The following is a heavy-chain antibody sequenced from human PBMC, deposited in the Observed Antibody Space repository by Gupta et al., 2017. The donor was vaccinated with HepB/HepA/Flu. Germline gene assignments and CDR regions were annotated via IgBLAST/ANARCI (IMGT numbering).Heavy chain of an antibody. CDR3: ARGLRGYSYGSPGFDP. CDR2: INHSGST. Sequence: QVQLQQWGAGLLKPSETLSLTCAVYGGSFSGYYWSWIRQPPGKGLEWIGEINHSGSTNYNPSLKSRVTISVDTSKNQCSLKLSSVTAAETAVYYCARGLRGYSYGSPGFDPWGQGTLVTVSS. J-gene: IGHJ5*02. V-gene: IGHV4-34*01. D-gene: IGHD5-18*01. CDR1: GGSFSGYY.